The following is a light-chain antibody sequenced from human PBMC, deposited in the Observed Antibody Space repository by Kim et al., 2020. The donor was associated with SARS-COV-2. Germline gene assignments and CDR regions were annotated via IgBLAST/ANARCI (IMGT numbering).Light chain of an antibody. Sequence: GHWITISCPGTSSDVGYYNLVSWSQHHPGKAPKLLIYEVTERPSGVSIRFSASKSGNTASLTISGLQAEDEADYYCCSYAGRSSFVFGSGTKVTVL. CDR2: EVT. CDR1: SSDVGYYNL. CDR3: CSYAGRSSFV. V-gene: IGLV2-23*02. J-gene: IGLJ1*01.